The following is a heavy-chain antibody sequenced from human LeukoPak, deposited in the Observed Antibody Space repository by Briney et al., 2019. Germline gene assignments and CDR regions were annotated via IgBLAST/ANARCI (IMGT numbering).Heavy chain of an antibody. J-gene: IGHJ6*02. D-gene: IGHD5-24*01. CDR1: GYTFTGYY. Sequence: VASVKVSCKASGYTFTGYYMHWVRQAPGQGLEWMGWINPNSGGTNYAQKFQGRVTMTRDTSISTAYMELSRLRSDDTAVYYCAREYNSNHYYGMDVWGQGTTVTVSS. V-gene: IGHV1-2*02. CDR3: AREYNSNHYYGMDV. CDR2: INPNSGGT.